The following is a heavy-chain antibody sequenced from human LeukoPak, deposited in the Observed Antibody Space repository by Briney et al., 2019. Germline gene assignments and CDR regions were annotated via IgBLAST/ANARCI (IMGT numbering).Heavy chain of an antibody. CDR1: GFTFSSYW. D-gene: IGHD6-13*01. V-gene: IGHV3-74*01. Sequence: GGSLRLSCAASGFTFSSYWMHWVRQAPGKGLVWVSHINSDGRSTTYADSVKGRFTISRDNAKNTLYLQMNSLRAEDTAVYYCALSREAAGAVFDDWGQGTLVTVSS. J-gene: IGHJ4*02. CDR2: INSDGRST. CDR3: ALSREAAGAVFDD.